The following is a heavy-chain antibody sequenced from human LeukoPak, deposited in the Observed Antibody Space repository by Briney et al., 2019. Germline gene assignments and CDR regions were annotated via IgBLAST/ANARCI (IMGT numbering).Heavy chain of an antibody. J-gene: IGHJ2*01. CDR1: GFTFRDAA. D-gene: IGHD3-10*01. CDR2: ISGSGANA. Sequence: GGPLRLSCAASGFTFRDAAMTWVRQAPGKGLEWVSLISGSGANAYYADSVKGRFTISRDNSKNKLYLQMNSLRAEDTAVYYCAKDPRLRYYYGSGSYCWYFDLWGRGTLVTVSS. V-gene: IGHV3-23*01. CDR3: AKDPRLRYYYGSGSYCWYFDL.